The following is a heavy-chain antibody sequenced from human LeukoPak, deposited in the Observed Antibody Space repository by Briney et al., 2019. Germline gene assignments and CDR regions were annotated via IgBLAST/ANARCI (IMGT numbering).Heavy chain of an antibody. Sequence: SETLSLTCAVYGGSFSGYYWSWIRQPPGKGLEWIGEINHSGSTNYNPSLKSRVTISVDTSKNQFSLKLSSVTAADTAVYYCARGPVWGSSVDYWGQGTLVTVSP. CDR2: INHSGST. CDR3: ARGPVWGSSVDY. J-gene: IGHJ4*02. CDR1: GGSFSGYY. D-gene: IGHD3-16*01. V-gene: IGHV4-34*01.